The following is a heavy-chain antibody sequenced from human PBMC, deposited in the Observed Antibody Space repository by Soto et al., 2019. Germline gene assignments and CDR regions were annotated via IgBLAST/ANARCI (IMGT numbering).Heavy chain of an antibody. J-gene: IGHJ5*02. D-gene: IGHD1-26*01. CDR2: INHSGST. Sequence: SETLSLTCAVYGGSFSGYYWSWIRQPPGKGLEWIGEINHSGSTNYNPSLKSRVTISVDTSKNQFSLKLSSVTAADTAVYYCARNWVGLAPYNWFDPWGQGTLVTVSS. CDR3: ARNWVGLAPYNWFDP. V-gene: IGHV4-34*01. CDR1: GGSFSGYY.